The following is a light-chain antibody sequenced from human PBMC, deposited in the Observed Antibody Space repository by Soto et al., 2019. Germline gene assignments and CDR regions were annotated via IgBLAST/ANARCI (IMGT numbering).Light chain of an antibody. CDR1: SSNTGSNT. V-gene: IGLV1-44*01. Sequence: QAVVTQPPSASGTPGQRVTISCSGSSSNTGSNTVNWYQQLPGTAPKLLIYSNNQRPSGVPDRFSGSKSGTSASLAISGLQSEDEADHYCAAWDDSLNGLVFGGGTKLTVL. CDR3: AAWDDSLNGLV. J-gene: IGLJ2*01. CDR2: SNN.